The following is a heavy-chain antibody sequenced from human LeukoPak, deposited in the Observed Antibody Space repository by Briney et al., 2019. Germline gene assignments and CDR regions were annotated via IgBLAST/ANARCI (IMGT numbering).Heavy chain of an antibody. D-gene: IGHD3-10*01. Sequence: GASVKVSCKASGYTFTGYYMRWVRQAPGQGLEWMGRINPNSGGTNYAQKFQGRVTMTRDTSISTAYMELSRLRSDDTAVYYCARDGKSLLWFGEFGKDAFDIWGQGTMVTVSS. J-gene: IGHJ3*02. CDR3: ARDGKSLLWFGEFGKDAFDI. V-gene: IGHV1-2*06. CDR2: INPNSGGT. CDR1: GYTFTGYY.